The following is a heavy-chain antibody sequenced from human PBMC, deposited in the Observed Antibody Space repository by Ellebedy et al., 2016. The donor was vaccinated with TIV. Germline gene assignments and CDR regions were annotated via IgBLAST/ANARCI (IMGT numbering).Heavy chain of an antibody. CDR2: IYSCGSP. CDR3: ARDGAGGGK. J-gene: IGHJ4*02. CDR1: GFTVSNNY. D-gene: IGHD3-16*01. Sequence: PGGSLRLSCAASGFTVSNNYMNWVRQAPGKGLEWVSLIYSCGSPSYADSVKGRFTISRDSSNNPLYFQMNSLRAEDTAVYYCARDGAGGGKWGQGTLVTVSS. V-gene: IGHV3-53*01.